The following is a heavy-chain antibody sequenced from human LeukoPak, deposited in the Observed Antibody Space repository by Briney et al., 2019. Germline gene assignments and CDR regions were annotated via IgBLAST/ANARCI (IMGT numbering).Heavy chain of an antibody. CDR2: INHSGST. CDR1: GGSFSGYY. Sequence: SETLSLTCAVYGGSFSGYYWSWIRQPPGKGLEWIGEINHSGSTNYNPSLKSRVTISVDTSKNQFSLKLSSVTAADTAMYYCASSGRGGSYYYYYGMDVWGQGTTVTVSS. J-gene: IGHJ6*02. CDR3: ASSGRGGSYYYYYGMDV. V-gene: IGHV4-34*01. D-gene: IGHD1-26*01.